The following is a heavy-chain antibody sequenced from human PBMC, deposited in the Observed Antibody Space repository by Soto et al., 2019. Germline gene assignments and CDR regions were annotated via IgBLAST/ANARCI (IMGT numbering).Heavy chain of an antibody. D-gene: IGHD3-3*01. V-gene: IGHV3-23*01. J-gene: IGHJ3*02. Sequence: DVQLLQSGGGLVQPGGYLRLSCAASGVTLRTYAMNCFRQAPRKGLEWVSVISGGSRRIAYADSVRGRFTISGDRYNNTLYLEMSGLRDEDTAVYYCAKEGAVESGYYDAFEIWGKGTLVTVSS. CDR1: GVTLRTYA. CDR2: ISGGSRRI. CDR3: AKEGAVESGYYDAFEI.